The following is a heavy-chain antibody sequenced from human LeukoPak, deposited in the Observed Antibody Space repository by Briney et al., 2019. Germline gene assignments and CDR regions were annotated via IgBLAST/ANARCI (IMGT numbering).Heavy chain of an antibody. J-gene: IGHJ3*02. D-gene: IGHD3-3*01. CDR3: ARNLERWDAFDI. Sequence: ASVKVSCKASGYTFTTHGISWVRQAPGQGLEWMGWISANNGNTNFAQKLQGRVTLTTDTSTSTAYMELRSLRSDDTAVYCCARNLERWDAFDIWGQGTMVTVPS. CDR2: ISANNGNT. V-gene: IGHV1-18*01. CDR1: GYTFTTHG.